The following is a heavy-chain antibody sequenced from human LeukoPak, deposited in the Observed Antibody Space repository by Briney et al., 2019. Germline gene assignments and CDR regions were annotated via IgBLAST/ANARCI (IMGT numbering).Heavy chain of an antibody. J-gene: IGHJ4*02. V-gene: IGHV4-38-2*02. Sequence: SETLSLTCTVSGYSIGSGYYWGWIRQPPGKGLEWIGNIYHSGSTYYNPSLKSRVTILLDTSKNQFSLKLSSVTAADTAVYFCAREYRKGYDYWGQGTLVTVSS. CDR3: AREYRKGYDY. D-gene: IGHD1-26*01. CDR2: IYHSGST. CDR1: GYSIGSGYY.